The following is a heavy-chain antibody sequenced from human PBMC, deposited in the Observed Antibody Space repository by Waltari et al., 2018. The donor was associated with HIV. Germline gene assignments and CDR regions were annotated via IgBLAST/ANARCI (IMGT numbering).Heavy chain of an antibody. Sequence: RQAPGQGLEWMGWVTPYNGNTNYARNVQGRVTMTTDTSTTTAYMELRSLRSDDTALYYCARDRGKYYGSGTDSFDIWGQGTTVTVSS. CDR2: VTPYNGNT. V-gene: IGHV1-18*01. CDR3: ARDRGKYYGSGTDSFDI. J-gene: IGHJ3*02. D-gene: IGHD3-10*01.